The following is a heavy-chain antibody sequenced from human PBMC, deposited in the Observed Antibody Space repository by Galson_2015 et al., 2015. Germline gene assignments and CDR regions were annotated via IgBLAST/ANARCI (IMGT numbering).Heavy chain of an antibody. CDR2: IYSGGST. V-gene: IGHV3-53*01. J-gene: IGHJ4*02. CDR1: GFTVSTNY. CDR3: ATVTKPLRYFDS. D-gene: IGHD3-9*01. Sequence: SLRLSCAASGFTVSTNYMTWVRQAPGKGLEWLSIIYSGGSTYYADSVKGRFAISRDNSKNTLDLQMNSLGAEDTAVYYCATVTKPLRYFDSWGQGTLVTVSS.